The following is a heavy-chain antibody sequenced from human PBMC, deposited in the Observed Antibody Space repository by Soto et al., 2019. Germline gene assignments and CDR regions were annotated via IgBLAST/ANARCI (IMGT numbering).Heavy chain of an antibody. J-gene: IGHJ3*02. CDR1: GFTVSSNY. D-gene: IGHD5-12*01. Sequence: GGSLRLSCAASGFTVSSNYMSWVRQAPGKGLEWVSVIYSGGSTYYADSVKGRFTISRDNSKNTLYLQMNSLRAEDTAVYYCAMLIVATRKDAFDIWGQGTMVTVSS. CDR3: AMLIVATRKDAFDI. CDR2: IYSGGST. V-gene: IGHV3-66*01.